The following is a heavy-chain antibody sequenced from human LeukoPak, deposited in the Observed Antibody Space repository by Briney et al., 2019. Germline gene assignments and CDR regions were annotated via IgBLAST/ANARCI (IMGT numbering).Heavy chain of an antibody. CDR2: ISYDGSNK. CDR3: AKDLTLYFDY. CDR1: GFTFSSYG. V-gene: IGHV3-30*18. J-gene: IGHJ4*02. Sequence: GGSLRLSCAASGFTFSSYGMHWVRQAPGKGLEWVAVISYDGSNKYYADSVKGRFTISRDNSKNTLYLQMSSLRAEDTAVYYCAKDLTLYFDYWGQGTPVTVSS.